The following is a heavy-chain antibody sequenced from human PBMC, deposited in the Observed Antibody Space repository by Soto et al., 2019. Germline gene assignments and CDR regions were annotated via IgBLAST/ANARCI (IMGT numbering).Heavy chain of an antibody. CDR3: ASQRPTVTTFDY. CDR1: GGSISSGGYY. D-gene: IGHD4-17*01. J-gene: IGHJ4*02. Sequence: SETLSLTCTVSGGSISSGGYYWSWIRQHPGKGLEWIGDIYYSGSTNYNPSLKSRVTISVDTSKNQFSLRLSSVTAADTAVYYCASQRPTVTTFDYWGQGTLVTVSS. V-gene: IGHV4-31*03. CDR2: IYYSGST.